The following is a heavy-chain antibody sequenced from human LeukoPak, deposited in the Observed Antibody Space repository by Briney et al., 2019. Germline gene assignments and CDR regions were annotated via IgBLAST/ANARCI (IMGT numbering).Heavy chain of an antibody. J-gene: IGHJ4*02. CDR3: ARDYAGSYYYDSGDEYYFDY. D-gene: IGHD3-22*01. Sequence: PGGSLRLSCAASGFTFSSYWMSWVRQAPGKGLEWVANIKQDGSEKYYVDSVKGRFTISRDNAKNSLYLQMNSLRAEDTAVYYCARDYAGSYYYDSGDEYYFDYWGQGTLVTVSS. CDR1: GFTFSSYW. CDR2: IKQDGSEK. V-gene: IGHV3-7*01.